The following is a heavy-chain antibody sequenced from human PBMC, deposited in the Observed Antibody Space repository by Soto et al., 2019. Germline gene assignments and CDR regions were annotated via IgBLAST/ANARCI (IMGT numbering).Heavy chain of an antibody. J-gene: IGHJ4*02. Sequence: QVHLLQSGAEMKKPGSSVKVSCTAFGGTFTSYTFNWVRQAPGQRLEWMGRIIPILGMSSSAHNFQGRLTTIADKSTNTSYMVLSSLTSDDTAIYYCARSYGSGSRPFDYWGQGTLVTVSS. CDR1: GGTFTSYT. CDR2: IIPILGMS. D-gene: IGHD3-10*01. V-gene: IGHV1-69*02. CDR3: ARSYGSGSRPFDY.